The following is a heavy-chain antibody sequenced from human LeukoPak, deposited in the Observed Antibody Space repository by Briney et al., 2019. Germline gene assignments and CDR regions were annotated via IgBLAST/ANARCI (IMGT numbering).Heavy chain of an antibody. J-gene: IGHJ4*02. CDR3: ARPDSSVWYLDY. CDR2: IYYSGST. D-gene: IGHD6-19*01. V-gene: IGHV4-59*08. CDR1: GGSMSSYY. Sequence: SETLTLTCNVSGGSMSSYYWSWIRQNPGKGLEWIGYIYYSGSTNNNPSLKSRVTISIDTSKNQFSLRLSSVTAADTAIYYCARPDSSVWYLDYWGQGTLVTVSS.